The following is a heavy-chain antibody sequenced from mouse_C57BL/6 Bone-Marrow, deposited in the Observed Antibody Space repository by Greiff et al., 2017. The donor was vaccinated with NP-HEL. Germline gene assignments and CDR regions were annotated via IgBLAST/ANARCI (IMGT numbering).Heavy chain of an antibody. Sequence: EVKVVESGGGLVKPGGSLKLSCAASGFTFSDYGMHWVRQAPEKGLEWVAYISSGSSTNYYADTVKGRFTISRDNAKNTLFLQMTSLRSEDTAMYYSSTVVAPYAMDYWGQGTSVTVSS. CDR2: ISSGSSTN. CDR1: GFTFSDYG. V-gene: IGHV5-17*01. D-gene: IGHD1-1*01. J-gene: IGHJ4*01. CDR3: STVVAPYAMDY.